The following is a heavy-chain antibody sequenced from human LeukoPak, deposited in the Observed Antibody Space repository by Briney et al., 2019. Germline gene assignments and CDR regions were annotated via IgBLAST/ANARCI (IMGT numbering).Heavy chain of an antibody. V-gene: IGHV3-48*03. Sequence: GGSLRLSCAASGFTFSNYEINWVRQAPGKGLEWVSYISFSGRTTYYADSVKGRFTISRDNAKNSVYLQMNSLRVEDTAVYYCAGAWSRVDGFDIWGQGTMVTVSS. CDR2: ISFSGRTT. D-gene: IGHD2-8*02. CDR1: GFTFSNYE. J-gene: IGHJ3*02. CDR3: AGAWSRVDGFDI.